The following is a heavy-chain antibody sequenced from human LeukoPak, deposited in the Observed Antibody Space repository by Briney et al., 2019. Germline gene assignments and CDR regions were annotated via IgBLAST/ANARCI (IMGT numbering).Heavy chain of an antibody. CDR3: ARAVRTSTSRYNWFDP. V-gene: IGHV4-31*03. CDR1: GGSISSGGYY. D-gene: IGHD2-2*01. J-gene: IGHJ5*02. CDR2: IHYSGST. Sequence: SQTLSLTCTVSGGSISSGGYYWSWIRQHPGKGLEWIGYIHYSGSTYYNPSLKSRVTISVDTSKNQFSLKLSSVTAADTAVYYCARAVRTSTSRYNWFDPWGQGTLVTVSS.